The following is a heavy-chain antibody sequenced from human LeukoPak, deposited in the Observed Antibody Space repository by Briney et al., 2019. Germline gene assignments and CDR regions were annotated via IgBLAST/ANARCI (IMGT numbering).Heavy chain of an antibody. CDR2: IGPSGSPI. CDR1: GFSFTDYS. Sequence: GGSLRLSCAASGFSFTDYSMNWVRQAPGKGLEWLSYIGPSGSPIHYADSVKGRFTTSTDSAQNSLYLQMNSLRAEDTAVYYCARDVGIAVAGTSVDYWGQGTLVTVSS. CDR3: ARDVGIAVAGTSVDY. D-gene: IGHD6-19*01. V-gene: IGHV3-48*01. J-gene: IGHJ4*02.